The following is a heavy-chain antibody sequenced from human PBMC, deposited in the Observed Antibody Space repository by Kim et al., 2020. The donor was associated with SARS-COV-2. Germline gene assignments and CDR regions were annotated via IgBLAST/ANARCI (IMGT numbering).Heavy chain of an antibody. Sequence: GGSLRLSCAASGFTFSSYGMHWVRQAPGKGLEWVAVIWYDGSNKYYADSVKGRFTISRDNSKNTLYLQMNSLRAEDTAVYYCAKGPTGYSGYCDYWGQGTLVTVSS. V-gene: IGHV3-33*06. CDR2: IWYDGSNK. CDR1: GFTFSSYG. J-gene: IGHJ4*02. D-gene: IGHD5-12*01. CDR3: AKGPTGYSGYCDY.